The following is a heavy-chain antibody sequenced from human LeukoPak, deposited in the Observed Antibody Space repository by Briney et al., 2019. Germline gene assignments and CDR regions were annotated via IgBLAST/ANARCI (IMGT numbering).Heavy chain of an antibody. V-gene: IGHV4-34*01. J-gene: IGHJ6*03. D-gene: IGHD4-11*01. Sequence: SETLSVTCAVYGGSFIGYYWSWIRQPPGKGLWWIGEINNSGSTNYNPSLKSRVTISVDTSKNQFSLKLSSVTVADTAVYYCAREHYSILRSNYYYMDVWGKGTTVTVSS. CDR1: GGSFIGYY. CDR2: INNSGST. CDR3: AREHYSILRSNYYYMDV.